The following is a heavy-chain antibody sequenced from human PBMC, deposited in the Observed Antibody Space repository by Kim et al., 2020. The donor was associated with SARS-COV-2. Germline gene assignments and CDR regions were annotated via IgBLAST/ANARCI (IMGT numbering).Heavy chain of an antibody. V-gene: IGHV6-1*01. Sequence: SQTLSLTCAISGDSVSGNSVAWVLLRVSPSIGLEWLGRTYYKSKWVNEYAASVRSRISINPDTSKNQFSLQLNSVSPEDTAVYYCARRVGLGGYFDFWGQGTPVTVSS. CDR2: TYYKSKWVN. CDR3: ARRVGLGGYFDF. D-gene: IGHD3-16*01. CDR1: GDSVSGNSVA. J-gene: IGHJ4*02.